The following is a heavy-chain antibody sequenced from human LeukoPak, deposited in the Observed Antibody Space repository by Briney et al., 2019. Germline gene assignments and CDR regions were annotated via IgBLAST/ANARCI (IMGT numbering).Heavy chain of an antibody. CDR2: IKQDGSEI. V-gene: IGHV3-7*03. CDR3: AKDTTMYYYDSTDAFDI. J-gene: IGHJ3*02. CDR1: GFTFSNAW. D-gene: IGHD3-22*01. Sequence: GGSLRLSCAASGFTFSNAWMSWVRQAPGKGLEWVANIKQDGSEIRYVDSVKGRFTISRDNARDSLYLQMNSLRAEDTALYYCAKDTTMYYYDSTDAFDIWGQGTMVTVSS.